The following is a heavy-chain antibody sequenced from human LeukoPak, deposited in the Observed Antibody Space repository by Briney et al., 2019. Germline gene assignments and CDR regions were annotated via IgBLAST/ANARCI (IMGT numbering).Heavy chain of an antibody. CDR1: GGSFSGYY. V-gene: IGHV4-34*01. J-gene: IGHJ6*03. CDR2: INHSGST. D-gene: IGHD6-13*01. CDR3: ARRSIAAAGTKVASYYYYYYMDV. Sequence: PSETLSLTCAVYGGSFSGYYWSWIRQPPGKGLEWIGEINHSGSTNYNPSLKSRVTISVDTSKNQFSLKLSSVTAADTAVYYCARRSIAAAGTKVASYYYYYYMDVWGKGTTVTISS.